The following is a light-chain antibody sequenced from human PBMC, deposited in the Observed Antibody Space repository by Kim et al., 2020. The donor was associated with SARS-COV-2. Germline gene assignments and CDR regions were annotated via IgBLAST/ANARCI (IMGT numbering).Light chain of an antibody. Sequence: VALGQTSRITCGGSSIGAKSVHWYQQKPGQAPVLVIYRDRNRPSGIPERFSGSNSGNTATLTISRAQAGDEADYYCHVWDSNTAVFGGGTRLSVL. CDR3: HVWDSNTAV. CDR2: RDR. J-gene: IGLJ3*02. V-gene: IGLV3-9*01. CDR1: SIGAKS.